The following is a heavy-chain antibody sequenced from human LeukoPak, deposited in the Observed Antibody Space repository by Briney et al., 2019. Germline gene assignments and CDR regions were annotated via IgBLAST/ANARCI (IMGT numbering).Heavy chain of an antibody. CDR1: GYSISSGYY. D-gene: IGHD1-1*01. CDR3: ARPLHKLAPMDV. Sequence: PSETLSLTCTVSGYSISSGYYWGWIRQPPGKGLEWIGTISYSGSTYYNVSLKSRVTISVDTSKNQFSLKLSSVTAADTAVFYCARPLHKLAPMDVWGQGTLVTVSS. V-gene: IGHV4-38-2*02. CDR2: ISYSGST. J-gene: IGHJ4*02.